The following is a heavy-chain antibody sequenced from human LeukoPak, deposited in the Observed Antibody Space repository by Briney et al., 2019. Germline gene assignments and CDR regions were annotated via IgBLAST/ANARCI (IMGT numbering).Heavy chain of an antibody. V-gene: IGHV3-23*01. CDR3: AGRGYSYGYKAPIFDY. Sequence: PGGSLRLSCAASGFTFSSYAMSWVRQAPGKGLEWVSAISGSGGSTYYADSVKGRFTISRDNSKNTLYLQMNSLRAEDTAVYCCAGRGYSYGYKAPIFDYWGQGTLVAVSS. CDR1: GFTFSSYA. J-gene: IGHJ4*02. CDR2: ISGSGGST. D-gene: IGHD5-18*01.